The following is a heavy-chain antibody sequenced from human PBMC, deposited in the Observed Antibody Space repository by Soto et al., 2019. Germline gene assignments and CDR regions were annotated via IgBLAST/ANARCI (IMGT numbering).Heavy chain of an antibody. V-gene: IGHV1-46*01. J-gene: IGHJ4*02. CDR1: GYTFTSYY. CDR2: INPSGGST. CDR3: ARHTGLGPMPFDY. Sequence: ASVKVSCKASGYTFTSYYMHWVRQAPGQGLEWMGIINPSGGSTSYAQKFQGRVTMTRDTSTSTVYMELSGLKASDTAMYYCARHTGLGPMPFDYWGQGTLVTVSS. D-gene: IGHD2-2*01.